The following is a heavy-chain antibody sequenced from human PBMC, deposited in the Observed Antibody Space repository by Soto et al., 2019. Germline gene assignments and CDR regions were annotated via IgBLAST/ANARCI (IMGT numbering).Heavy chain of an antibody. CDR3: ARRRASSNYYFDY. J-gene: IGHJ4*02. Sequence: SETLSLTCNVSGGSISSSSYYWGWIRQPPGKGLEWIGNVYYSVTTYYNPSLKSRLTISVDTSKNQFSLKLSSVTAADTAVYYCARRRASSNYYFDYWGQGTLVTVSS. D-gene: IGHD4-4*01. CDR1: GGSISSSSYY. V-gene: IGHV4-39*01. CDR2: VYYSVTT.